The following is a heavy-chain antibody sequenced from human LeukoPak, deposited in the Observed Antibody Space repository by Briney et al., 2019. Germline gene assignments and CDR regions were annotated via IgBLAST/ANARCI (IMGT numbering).Heavy chain of an antibody. CDR3: ARHRRYSSSWSDY. CDR1: GYSISNSYY. J-gene: IGHJ4*02. V-gene: IGHV4-38-2*02. CDR2: IYHSGST. Sequence: SETLSLTCTVSGYSISNSYYWGWIRQPPGKGLQWIGNIYHSGSTYYNPSLKSRVTISVDTSKNQFSLKLSSVTAADTAVYYCARHRRYSSSWSDYWGQGTLVTVSS. D-gene: IGHD6-13*01.